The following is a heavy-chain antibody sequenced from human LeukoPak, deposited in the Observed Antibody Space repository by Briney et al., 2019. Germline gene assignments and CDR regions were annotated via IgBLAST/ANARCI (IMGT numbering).Heavy chain of an antibody. CDR3: TSGFGTPGYGMDV. Sequence: GRSLRLSCAASGFTFSNAWMSWVRQAPGKGLEWVGRIKSKTDGGTTDYAAPVKGRFTISRDDSKNTLYLQMNSLKTEDTAQYNCTSGFGTPGYGMDVWGQGTTVTVSS. CDR2: IKSKTDGGTT. CDR1: GFTFSNAW. D-gene: IGHD3-10*01. V-gene: IGHV3-15*01. J-gene: IGHJ6*02.